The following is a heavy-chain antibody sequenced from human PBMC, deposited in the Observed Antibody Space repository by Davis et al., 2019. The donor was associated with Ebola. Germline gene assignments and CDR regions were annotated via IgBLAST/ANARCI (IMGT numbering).Heavy chain of an antibody. J-gene: IGHJ3*01. CDR1: GFSFSKHA. V-gene: IGHV3-30*04. CDR2: ISYDGRNE. Sequence: GESLKISCVGSGFSFSKHAVNWVRQPPGQGLEWVALISYDGRNEYYADSVKGRFTLSRDNAKNTVYLQIDSLTPEDTAFYYCARDHLFDDSGIGALDVWGQGTLLTVSS. D-gene: IGHD6-25*01. CDR3: ARDHLFDDSGIGALDV.